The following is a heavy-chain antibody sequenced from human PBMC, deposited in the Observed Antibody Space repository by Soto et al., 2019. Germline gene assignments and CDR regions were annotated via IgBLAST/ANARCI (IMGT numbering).Heavy chain of an antibody. CDR3: ARGAAAFDI. D-gene: IGHD6-13*01. CDR2: INSDGSST. J-gene: IGHJ3*02. CDR1: VFTFSSYW. Sequence: WWSLRLSCSASVFTFSSYWMHWVRQAPGKGLVWVSRINSDGSSTSYADSVKGRFTISRDNAKNTLYPQMNSLRAEDTAVYYCARGAAAFDIWGQGTMVTVSS. V-gene: IGHV3-74*01.